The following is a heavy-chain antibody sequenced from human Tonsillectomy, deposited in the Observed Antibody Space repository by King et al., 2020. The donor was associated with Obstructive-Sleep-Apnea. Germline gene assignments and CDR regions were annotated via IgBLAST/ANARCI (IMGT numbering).Heavy chain of an antibody. CDR2: ISYSGST. Sequence: QLQESGPGLVKPSETLSLTCTVSVGSINSYYWSWIRQTPGKGLEWIGYISYSGSTNYNPSLKSRVTTSVDTSKNQFSLKLSSVTAADTAVYYCARDRVGRDGYNRFDYWGQGTLVTVSS. J-gene: IGHJ4*02. D-gene: IGHD5-24*01. CDR3: ARDRVGRDGYNRFDY. V-gene: IGHV4-59*01. CDR1: VGSINSYY.